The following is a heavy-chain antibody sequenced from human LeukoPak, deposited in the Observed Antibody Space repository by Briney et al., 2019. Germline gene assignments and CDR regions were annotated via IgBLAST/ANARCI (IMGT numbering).Heavy chain of an antibody. CDR1: GFTFSSYA. CDR3: AKAPPAHRVREVILDY. V-gene: IGHV3-23*01. Sequence: GGSLRLSCAASGFTFSSYAMSWVRQAPGKGLEWVSAISGSGGSPYYADSVKGRFTISRDNSKNTLYLQMNSLRAEDTAVYYCAKAPPAHRVREVILDYWGQGTLVTVSS. J-gene: IGHJ4*02. D-gene: IGHD3-10*01. CDR2: ISGSGGSP.